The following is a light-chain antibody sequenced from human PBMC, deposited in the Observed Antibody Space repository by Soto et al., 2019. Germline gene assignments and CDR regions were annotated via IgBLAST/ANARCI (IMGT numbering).Light chain of an antibody. CDR2: HVS. Sequence: QSALTQPRSVSGSPGQSVTISCTGTSSDVGGYNYVSWYQQHPGKAPKLMIYHVSKRPSGVPDRFSGSKSDNTASLTISGLQADDEAGYYCCSYEGTYILLFGGGTKLTV. J-gene: IGLJ2*01. CDR1: SSDVGGYNY. CDR3: CSYEGTYILL. V-gene: IGLV2-11*01.